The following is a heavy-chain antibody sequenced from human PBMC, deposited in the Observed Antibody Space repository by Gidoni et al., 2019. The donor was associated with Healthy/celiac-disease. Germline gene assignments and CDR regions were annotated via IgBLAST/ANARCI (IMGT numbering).Heavy chain of an antibody. V-gene: IGHV4-59*01. CDR2: IYYSGST. Sequence: QVKLQESGPGLVKPSETLSLTCTVSGGSISSYYWSWIRQPPGKGLEWIGYIYYSGSTNYNPSLKSRVTISVDTSKNQFSLKLSSVTAADTAVYYCAREGCSSTSCYAGRDAFDIWGQGTMVTVSS. J-gene: IGHJ3*02. CDR3: AREGCSSTSCYAGRDAFDI. D-gene: IGHD2-2*01. CDR1: GGSISSYY.